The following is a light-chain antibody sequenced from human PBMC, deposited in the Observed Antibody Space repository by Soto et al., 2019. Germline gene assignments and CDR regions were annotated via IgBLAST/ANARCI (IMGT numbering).Light chain of an antibody. CDR2: DTS. CDR3: HQRNK. V-gene: IGKV3-11*01. Sequence: ELVLTQSPATLSLSPGERATLSCRASQFLSSYLAWYQQIPGQPPRLLIYDTSNRVTGIPARFSGSRSGTDFTVTISSLEPEDFAVYFCHQRNKFGQGTRLEIK. J-gene: IGKJ5*01. CDR1: QFLSSY.